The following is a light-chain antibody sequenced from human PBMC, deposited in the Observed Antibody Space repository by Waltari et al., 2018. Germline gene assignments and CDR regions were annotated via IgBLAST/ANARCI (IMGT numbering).Light chain of an antibody. CDR1: QSLLHSNGNNY. Sequence: DIVVTQSPLSLPVTPGEPASLSCRSSQSLLHSNGNNYLVWYLPKPGHSPQLLIYLGSSRASGVPDRFSGSGSGTDFTLRISRVEAEDVGVYYCMQSLQALWTFGPGTKLEI. V-gene: IGKV2-28*01. CDR3: MQSLQALWT. CDR2: LGS. J-gene: IGKJ1*01.